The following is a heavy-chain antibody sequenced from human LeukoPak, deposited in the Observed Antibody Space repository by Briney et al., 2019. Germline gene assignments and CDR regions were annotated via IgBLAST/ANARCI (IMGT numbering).Heavy chain of an antibody. CDR2: FDPDDGET. J-gene: IGHJ4*02. D-gene: IGHD3-9*01. V-gene: IGHV1-24*01. Sequence: ASVKVSCKVSGYTLTELSMHWVRQAPGKGLEWMGGFDPDDGETIYAQKFQGRLTMTEDTSTYTAYMELSRLGSEDTAMYYCSTETSRFFDWSLSYWGQGTLVTVSS. CDR3: STETSRFFDWSLSY. CDR1: GYTLTELS.